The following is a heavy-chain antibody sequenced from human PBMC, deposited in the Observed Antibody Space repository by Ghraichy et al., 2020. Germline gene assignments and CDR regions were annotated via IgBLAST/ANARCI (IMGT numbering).Heavy chain of an antibody. CDR2: INHSGST. D-gene: IGHD6-13*01. Sequence: SETLSLTCAVYGGSFSGYYWSWIRQPPGKGLEWIGEINHSGSTNYNPSLKSRVTISVDTSKNQFSLKLSSVTAADTAVYYCARASSKRLHSSSWYGPTHYGMDVWGQGTTVTVSS. J-gene: IGHJ6*02. V-gene: IGHV4-34*01. CDR1: GGSFSGYY. CDR3: ARASSKRLHSSSWYGPTHYGMDV.